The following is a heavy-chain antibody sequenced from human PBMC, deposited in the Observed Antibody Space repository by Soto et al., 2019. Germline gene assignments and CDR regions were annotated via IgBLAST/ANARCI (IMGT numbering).Heavy chain of an antibody. CDR3: AKTTDSWFSAFET. V-gene: IGHV3-23*01. J-gene: IGHJ3*02. Sequence: EVQLLESGGGLVQPGGSLKLSCAASGFIFSSYAMSWVRQAPGKGLEWVSAISGSGTTAYYADPVKGRFTFSRDNSKKTMYLQMNSLRAEDTAVYNFAKTTDSWFSAFETWGQGTMVTVSS. D-gene: IGHD6-13*01. CDR2: ISGSGTTA. CDR1: GFIFSSYA.